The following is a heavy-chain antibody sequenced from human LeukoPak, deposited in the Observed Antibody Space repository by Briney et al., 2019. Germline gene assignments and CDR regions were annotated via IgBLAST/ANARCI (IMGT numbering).Heavy chain of an antibody. D-gene: IGHD3-16*01. CDR2: IKNKDEGEKT. CDR3: TTGIDYGGGY. V-gene: IGHV3-15*07. CDR1: GFSFTNVW. Sequence: GGSLRLSCAVSGFSFTNVWMNWVRQAPGKGLEWVGRIKNKDEGEKTDYAAPVKGRFTISRDDSKATLFLQMNSLKMEDTAIYYCTTGIDYGGGYWGQGTPVSVSS. J-gene: IGHJ4*02.